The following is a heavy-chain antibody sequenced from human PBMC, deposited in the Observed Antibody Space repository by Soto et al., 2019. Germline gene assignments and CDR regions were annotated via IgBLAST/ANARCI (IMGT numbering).Heavy chain of an antibody. J-gene: IGHJ4*02. V-gene: IGHV3-23*01. D-gene: IGHD3-9*01. CDR1: GFIFSSYG. CDR2: VTDNGGST. CDR3: ATSFDWILLTPFY. Sequence: GGSLRLSCAASGFIFSSYGMTWVRQAPGKGLGWVSTVTDNGGSTYYADSMKGRCTVSRDNSKSTLYLQIDSLRAEDTAIYYCATSFDWILLTPFYWGQGTLVTVSS.